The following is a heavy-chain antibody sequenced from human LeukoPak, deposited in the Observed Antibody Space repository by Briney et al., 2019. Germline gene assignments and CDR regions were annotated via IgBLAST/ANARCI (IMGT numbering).Heavy chain of an antibody. CDR3: ARYGLIRGFEY. Sequence: SETLSLTCAVSGGSISSYYWSWIRQPPGKELEWIGYIYYSGSTNYSPSLKSRVTISVDTSKNQFSLKLSSVTAADTAVYYCARYGLIRGFEYWGQGTLVTVSS. V-gene: IGHV4-59*01. CDR1: GGSISSYY. J-gene: IGHJ4*02. D-gene: IGHD3-16*01. CDR2: IYYSGST.